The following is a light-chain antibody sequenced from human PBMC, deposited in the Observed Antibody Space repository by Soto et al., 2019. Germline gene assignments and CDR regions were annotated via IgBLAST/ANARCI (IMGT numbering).Light chain of an antibody. J-gene: IGKJ1*01. CDR3: HQRSYWPPT. V-gene: IGKV3-15*01. Sequence: EIVMTQSPATLAVSPGDTATLSCRASQSLGDNLAWYQQKPGQAPRLLIFRASSRAKGVPARFSASGSGTEFTLTIRGMQSEDFAVYYCHQRSYWPPTFGQGTKVDIK. CDR1: QSLGDN. CDR2: RAS.